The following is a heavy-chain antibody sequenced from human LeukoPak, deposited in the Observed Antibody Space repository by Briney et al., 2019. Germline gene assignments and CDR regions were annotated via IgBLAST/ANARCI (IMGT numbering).Heavy chain of an antibody. CDR2: IIPIFGTA. J-gene: IGHJ4*02. CDR1: GGTFSSYA. Sequence: GSSVKVSCKASGGTFSSYAISWVRQAPGQGLEWMGGIIPIFGTANYAQKFQGRVTMTEDTSTDTAYMELSSLRSEDTAVYYCATLSLTYSADYWGQGTLVTVSS. D-gene: IGHD3-16*01. V-gene: IGHV1-69*06. CDR3: ATLSLTYSADY.